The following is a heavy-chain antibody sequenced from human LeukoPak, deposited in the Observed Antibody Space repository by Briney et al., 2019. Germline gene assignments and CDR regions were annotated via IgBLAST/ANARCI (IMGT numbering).Heavy chain of an antibody. V-gene: IGHV1-8*01. CDR1: GYTFTSYD. Sequence: DSVKVSCKASGYTFTSYDINWVRQATGQGLEWMGWMNPNSGNTGYAQKFQGRVTMTRNTSISTAYMELSSLRSEDTAVYYCARKGYCSSTSCYRGQGGENWFDPWGQGTLVTVSS. J-gene: IGHJ5*02. CDR3: ARKGYCSSTSCYRGQGGENWFDP. D-gene: IGHD2-2*02. CDR2: MNPNSGNT.